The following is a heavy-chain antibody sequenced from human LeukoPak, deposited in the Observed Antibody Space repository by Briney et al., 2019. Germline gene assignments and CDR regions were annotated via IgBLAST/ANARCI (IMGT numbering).Heavy chain of an antibody. J-gene: IGHJ4*02. D-gene: IGHD1-1*01. V-gene: IGHV4-61*02. Sequence: KPSETLSLTCTVSGGSISSSSYYWTWLRQPAGKGLEWIGRIHTSGNTNYSPSLKSRVTISRDTSKNQFSLRLTSVTAADTAVYYCVRDWNGDYFDYWGQGTLVTVSS. CDR1: GGSISSSSYY. CDR2: IHTSGNT. CDR3: VRDWNGDYFDY.